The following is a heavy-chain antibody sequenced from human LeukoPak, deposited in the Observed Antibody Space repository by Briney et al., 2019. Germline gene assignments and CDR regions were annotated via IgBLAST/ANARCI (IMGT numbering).Heavy chain of an antibody. D-gene: IGHD2-15*01. CDR1: GYTFTSYG. Sequence: ASVKVSCQASGYTFTSYGISWVPQAPGQGLEWLGWISAYNGNTNYAQKLQGRVTMTTDTSTSTAYMELRSLRSDDTAVYYCARDCSGGSCYWDYWGQGTLVTVSS. CDR3: ARDCSGGSCYWDY. V-gene: IGHV1-18*04. J-gene: IGHJ4*02. CDR2: ISAYNGNT.